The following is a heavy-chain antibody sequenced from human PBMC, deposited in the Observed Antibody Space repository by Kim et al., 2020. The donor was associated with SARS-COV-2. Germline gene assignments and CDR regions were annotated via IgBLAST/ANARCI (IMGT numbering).Heavy chain of an antibody. CDR3: ARDLISTSIAAAGTLYYYYGMDV. CDR1: GFTFSSYA. CDR2: ISYDGSNK. D-gene: IGHD6-13*01. V-gene: IGHV3-30*04. J-gene: IGHJ6*02. Sequence: GGSLRLSCAASGFTFSSYAMHWVRQAPGKGLEWVAVISYDGSNKYYADSVKGRFTISRDNFKNTLYLQMNSLRAEDTAVYYCARDLISTSIAAAGTLYYYYGMDVWGQGTTVTVSS.